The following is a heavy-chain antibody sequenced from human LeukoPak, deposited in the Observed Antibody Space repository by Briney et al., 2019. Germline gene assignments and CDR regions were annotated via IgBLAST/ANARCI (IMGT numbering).Heavy chain of an antibody. V-gene: IGHV4-59*01. CDR2: IYYSGST. CDR3: ARGLWGPYYFDY. J-gene: IGHJ4*02. Sequence: SETLSLTCTVSGGSISSYYWSWIRQPPGKGLEWIGYIYYSGSTNYIPSLKSRVTISVDTSKNQFSLKLSSVTAADTAVYYCARGLWGPYYFDYWGQGTLVTVSS. D-gene: IGHD2-21*01. CDR1: GGSISSYY.